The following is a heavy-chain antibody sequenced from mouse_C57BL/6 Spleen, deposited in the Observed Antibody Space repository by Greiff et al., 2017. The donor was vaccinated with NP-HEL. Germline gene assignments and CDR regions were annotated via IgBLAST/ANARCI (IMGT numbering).Heavy chain of an antibody. CDR3: ARSPAVGYAMGY. J-gene: IGHJ4*01. V-gene: IGHV1-55*01. D-gene: IGHD6-1*01. CDR2: IYPGSGST. Sequence: QVQLQQPGAELVKPGASVKMSCKASGYTFTSYWITWVKQRPGQGLEWIGDIYPGSGSTNYNEKFKGKATLTVDTSSSTAYMQLSSLTSEDSTVYYCARSPAVGYAMGYWGQGTSVTVSS. CDR1: GYTFTSYW.